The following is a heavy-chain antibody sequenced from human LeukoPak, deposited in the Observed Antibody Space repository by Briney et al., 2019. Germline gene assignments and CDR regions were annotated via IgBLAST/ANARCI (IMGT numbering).Heavy chain of an antibody. J-gene: IGHJ4*02. CDR2: ISSGSSYI. V-gene: IGHV3-21*01. Sequence: GGSLRLSCAASGFTFSSYSMNWVRQAPGKGLEWVSSISSGSSYIYYADSVKGRFTISRDNAKNSLYLQMNSLRAEDTAAYYCARGALYYYDSSGYYPSIGYWGQGTLVTVSS. D-gene: IGHD3-22*01. CDR3: ARGALYYYDSSGYYPSIGY. CDR1: GFTFSSYS.